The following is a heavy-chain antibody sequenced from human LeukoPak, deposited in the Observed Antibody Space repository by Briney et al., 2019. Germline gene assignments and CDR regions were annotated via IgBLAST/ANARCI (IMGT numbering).Heavy chain of an antibody. Sequence: GGSLRLSCAASGFTFSSYGMHWVRQAPGKGLEWVAVIWYDGSNKYYADSVKGRFTISRDNSKNTLYLQMNSLRAEDTAVYYCAKGRDIAVAGIDYWGQGTPISVSS. J-gene: IGHJ4*02. CDR1: GFTFSSYG. D-gene: IGHD6-19*01. V-gene: IGHV3-33*06. CDR3: AKGRDIAVAGIDY. CDR2: IWYDGSNK.